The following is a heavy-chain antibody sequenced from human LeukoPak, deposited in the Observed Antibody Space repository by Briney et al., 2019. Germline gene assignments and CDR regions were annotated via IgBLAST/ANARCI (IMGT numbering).Heavy chain of an antibody. CDR3: PRESEKYSSSAEGGDY. CDR1: GFTFSSYS. D-gene: IGHD6-6*01. Sequence: GGSLRLSCAVSGFTFSSYSMNWVRQAPGKGLEGVSYISSTSSTIYYADSVKGRFTISRDNAKNSLYLQMNSLRAEDTAEYYCPRESEKYSSSAEGGDYWGQGTLVTVSS. CDR2: ISSTSSTI. V-gene: IGHV3-48*01. J-gene: IGHJ4*02.